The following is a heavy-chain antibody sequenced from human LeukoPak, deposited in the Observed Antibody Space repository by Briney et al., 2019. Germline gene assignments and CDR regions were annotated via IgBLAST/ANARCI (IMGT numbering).Heavy chain of an antibody. CDR2: IHYSGST. CDR3: ARGRFLDAFDI. CDR1: GGSISSYY. D-gene: IGHD3-3*01. Sequence: SETLSLTCTVSGGSISSYYWSWIRQPPGKGLEWIGYIHYSGSTSYNPSLKSRVTISVDTSKNQFSLKLGSVTAADTAVYYCARGRFLDAFDIWGQGTMVTVSS. V-gene: IGHV4-59*01. J-gene: IGHJ3*02.